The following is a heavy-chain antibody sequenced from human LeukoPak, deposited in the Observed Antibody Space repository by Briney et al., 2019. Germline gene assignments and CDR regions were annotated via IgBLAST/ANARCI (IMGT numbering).Heavy chain of an antibody. CDR2: INHSGST. V-gene: IGHV4-34*01. Sequence: SETLSLTCAVYGGSFSGYYWSWIRQPPGKGLEWIGEINHSGSTNYNPSLKSRVTISVDTSKNQFSLKLSSVTAADTAVYYCARDRIQLWPNWFDPWGQGTLVTVSS. CDR1: GGSFSGYY. D-gene: IGHD5-18*01. J-gene: IGHJ5*02. CDR3: ARDRIQLWPNWFDP.